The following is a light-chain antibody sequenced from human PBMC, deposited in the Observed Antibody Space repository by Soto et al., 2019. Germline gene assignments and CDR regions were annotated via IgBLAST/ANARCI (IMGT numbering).Light chain of an antibody. V-gene: IGKV3-15*01. CDR2: DAS. CDR3: QQYNNWPPWT. CDR1: QRVSRN. Sequence: ETLMTQSPATLSVSPWERAALSCRASQRVSRNLAWYQQKPGQATRLLIYDASTRATGIPDRFSGSGSETEFTLTISSLQSEDYAIYYCQQYNNWPPWTFGQGTKVDIK. J-gene: IGKJ1*01.